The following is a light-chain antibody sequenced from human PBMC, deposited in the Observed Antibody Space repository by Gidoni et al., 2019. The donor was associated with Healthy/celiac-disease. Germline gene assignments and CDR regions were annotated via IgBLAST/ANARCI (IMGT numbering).Light chain of an antibody. J-gene: IGLJ2*01. CDR1: ALPKQY. CDR2: KDS. Sequence: SYELPQPPSVSVSPGQTARITCSGDALPKQYAYWYQQKPGQAPGLVIYKDSERPSGIPERFSGSSSGTTVTLTISGVQAEDEADYYCQSADSSGTYGVVFGGGTKLTVL. CDR3: QSADSSGTYGVV. V-gene: IGLV3-25*02.